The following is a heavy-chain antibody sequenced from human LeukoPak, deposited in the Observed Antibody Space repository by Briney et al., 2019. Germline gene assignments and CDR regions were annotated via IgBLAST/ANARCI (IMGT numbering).Heavy chain of an antibody. CDR2: IIPIFGTA. J-gene: IGHJ4*02. D-gene: IGHD2-15*01. V-gene: IGHV1-69*06. CDR1: GDTFSNYA. CDR3: ATTSNWGYCSGGSCYVFDY. Sequence: ASGKVSCKASGDTFSNYAINWVRQAPGQGLEWMGGIIPIFGTADYAQKFQGRVTITADKSTSTAYMELSSLRSEDTAVYYCATTSNWGYCSGGSCYVFDYWGQGTLVTVSS.